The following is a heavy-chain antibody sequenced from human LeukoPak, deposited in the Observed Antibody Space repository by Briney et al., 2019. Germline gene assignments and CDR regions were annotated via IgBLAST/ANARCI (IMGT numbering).Heavy chain of an antibody. CDR1: GVTFNNYS. CDR2: INHSGYT. CDR3: TRMTTGHDY. V-gene: IGHV4-34*01. D-gene: IGHD4-17*01. Sequence: ETLTLTCAASGVTFNNYSWSWXXXAPGKXLEWIGEINHSGYTNDSPSLKSQGIXSSGRSRKQFSLNVRSVTVANTGIYYCTRMTTGHDYWGQGTLVTVSS. J-gene: IGHJ4*02.